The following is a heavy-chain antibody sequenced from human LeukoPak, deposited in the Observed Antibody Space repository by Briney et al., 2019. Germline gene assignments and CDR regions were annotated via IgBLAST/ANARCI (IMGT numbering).Heavy chain of an antibody. D-gene: IGHD6-6*01. CDR1: GYAFTGYY. CDR3: AREEGSSSFDY. CDR2: INPNTGNP. J-gene: IGHJ4*02. V-gene: IGHV7-4-1*02. Sequence: ASVKVSCKASGYAFTGYYMHCVRQAPGRGLEWMGWINPNTGNPTYAQGFTGRFVFSLDTSVSTAYLQISSLKAEDTAVYYCAREEGSSSFDYWGQGTLVTVSS.